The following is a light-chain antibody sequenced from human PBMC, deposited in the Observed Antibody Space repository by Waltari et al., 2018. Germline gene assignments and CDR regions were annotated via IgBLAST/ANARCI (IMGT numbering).Light chain of an antibody. CDR1: QSLTKRY. Sequence: VWTQSPGTLSLSPGDSATLSGRASQSLTKRYLAWYQQKPGQAPRLVIYGASSRAAGIPDRFSGSGSGTDFTLTISRLEPEDFAVYYCQQYGSSIMYTFGQGTKLEIK. V-gene: IGKV3-20*01. J-gene: IGKJ2*01. CDR2: GAS. CDR3: QQYGSSIMYT.